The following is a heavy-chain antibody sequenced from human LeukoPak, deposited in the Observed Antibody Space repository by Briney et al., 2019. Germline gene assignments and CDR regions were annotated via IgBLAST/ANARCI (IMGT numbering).Heavy chain of an antibody. CDR1: GFTFSSYE. Sequence: PRGSLRLSCAASGFTFSSYEMHWVRQATGKGLEWVSGIGTAGDTYYPGSVKGRFTISRENAKNSLYLQMNSLRAGDTAVYYCARGSFGAFDIWGQGTTVTVSS. CDR2: IGTAGDT. J-gene: IGHJ3*02. V-gene: IGHV3-13*01. D-gene: IGHD3-9*01. CDR3: ARGSFGAFDI.